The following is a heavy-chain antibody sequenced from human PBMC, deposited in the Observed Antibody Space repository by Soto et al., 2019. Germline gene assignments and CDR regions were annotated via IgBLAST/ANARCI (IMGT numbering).Heavy chain of an antibody. CDR2: INSDGSST. D-gene: IGHD3-10*01. J-gene: IGHJ6*02. CDR1: GFTFSSYW. CDR3: ARTYGSGTTPRYYYYGMAV. Sequence: EVQLVESGGGLVQPGVSLRLSCAATGFTFSSYWMHWVRQAPGKGLVWVSRINSDGSSTSYADSVTGRFTISRDNAKNTLYLQMNSLRAEDTAVYYCARTYGSGTTPRYYYYGMAVWGQGTTVTVSS. V-gene: IGHV3-74*01.